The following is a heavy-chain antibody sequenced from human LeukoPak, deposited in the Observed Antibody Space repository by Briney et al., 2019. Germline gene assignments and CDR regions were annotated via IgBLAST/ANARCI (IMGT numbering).Heavy chain of an antibody. CDR1: GLTFSSYA. V-gene: IGHV3-23*01. J-gene: IGHJ4*02. CDR2: ISGSGETT. Sequence: GGSLRLSCAASGLTFSSYAMHWVRQAPGKGLEWLSSISGSGETTYYADSVKGRFIISRDKSKNILYLQMNSLRAEDTAVYYCAKWSVWGNYYLDYWGQGTLVTVSS. CDR3: AKWSVWGNYYLDY. D-gene: IGHD3-16*01.